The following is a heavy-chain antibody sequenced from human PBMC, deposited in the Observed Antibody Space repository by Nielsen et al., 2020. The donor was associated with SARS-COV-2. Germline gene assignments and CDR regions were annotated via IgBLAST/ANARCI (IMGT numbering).Heavy chain of an antibody. CDR2: IYHSGST. J-gene: IGHJ6*02. CDR1: GGSISSYY. D-gene: IGHD3-9*01. Sequence: SETLSLTCTVSGGSISSYYWSWIRQPPGKGLEWIGSIYHSGSTYYNPSLKSRVTISVDTSKNQFSLRLSSVTAADTAVYYCARSYVLTAYYGMDVWGQGTTVTVSS. CDR3: ARSYVLTAYYGMDV. V-gene: IGHV4-59*08.